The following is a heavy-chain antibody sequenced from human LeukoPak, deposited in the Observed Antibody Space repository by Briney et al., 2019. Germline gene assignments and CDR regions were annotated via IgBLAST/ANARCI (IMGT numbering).Heavy chain of an antibody. CDR2: IYTSGST. CDR1: GGSISSYY. CDR3: ARGGYYDSSGYYYKRHLDY. Sequence: SETLSLTCTVSGGSISSYYWSWIRQPAGRGLEWIGRIYTSGSTNYNPSLKSRVTMSVDTSKNQFSLKLSSVTAADTAVYYCARGGYYDSSGYYYKRHLDYWGQGTLVTVSS. D-gene: IGHD3-22*01. J-gene: IGHJ4*02. V-gene: IGHV4-4*07.